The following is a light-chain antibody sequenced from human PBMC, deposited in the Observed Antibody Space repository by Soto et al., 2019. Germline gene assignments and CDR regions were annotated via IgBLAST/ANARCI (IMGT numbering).Light chain of an antibody. CDR1: QSVSSN. CDR2: GAS. V-gene: IGKV3-15*01. Sequence: IVMTQSPGTLSVSPGERPTLSCRASQSVSSNLAWYQQKPGQPPRLLIYGASTRATGIPARFSGSGSGTEFTLTISSLQSEDFAAYYCQQYNKWPLTFGGGTKVEIK. CDR3: QQYNKWPLT. J-gene: IGKJ4*01.